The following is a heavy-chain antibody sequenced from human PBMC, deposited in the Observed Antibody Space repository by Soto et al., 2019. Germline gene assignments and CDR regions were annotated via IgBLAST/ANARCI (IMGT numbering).Heavy chain of an antibody. CDR2: ISAYNGNT. CDR3: ARAASGYYQYYFDY. Sequence: QVQLVHSGAEVKKPGASVKVSCKASGYTFTGYGIIWVRQAPGQGLEWMGWISAYNGNTNYAQRFQGRVTMTTDTTTSTAYMELRSLRSDDTAVYYCARAASGYYQYYFDYWGQGTLVTVSS. D-gene: IGHD3-22*01. V-gene: IGHV1-18*01. J-gene: IGHJ4*02. CDR1: GYTFTGYG.